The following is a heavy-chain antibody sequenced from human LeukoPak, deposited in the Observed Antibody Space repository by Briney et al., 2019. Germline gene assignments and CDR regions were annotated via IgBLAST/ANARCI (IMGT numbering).Heavy chain of an antibody. V-gene: IGHV4-34*01. J-gene: IGHJ4*02. CDR2: INHSGST. Sequence: SETLSLTCAVYGGSFSGYYWSWIRQPPGKGLEWIGEINHSGSTNYNPSLKSRVTISVDTSKNQFSLKLSSVTAADTAVYYCARNYGDVVFDYWGQGTLVTVSS. D-gene: IGHD4-17*01. CDR1: GGSFSGYY. CDR3: ARNYGDVVFDY.